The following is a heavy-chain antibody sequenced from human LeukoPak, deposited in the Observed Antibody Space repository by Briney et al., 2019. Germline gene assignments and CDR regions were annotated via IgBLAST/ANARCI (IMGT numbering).Heavy chain of an antibody. CDR3: ARGKLGYYYYHMNA. V-gene: IGHV1-69*05. CDR1: GGTLSGYA. J-gene: IGHJ6*03. D-gene: IGHD3-3*02. Sequence: SVKVSCKASGGTLSGYAISWVRQAPGQGLEWMGGIIPIYGTPHSAQKFQGRVTITTDESTSTAFMDLSSLRSEDTAVYYCARGKLGYYYYHMNAWGKGTTVTVSS. CDR2: IIPIYGTP.